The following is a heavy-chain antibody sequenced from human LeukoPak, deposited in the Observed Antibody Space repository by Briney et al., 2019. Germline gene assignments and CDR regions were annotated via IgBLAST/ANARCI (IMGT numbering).Heavy chain of an antibody. CDR2: INDSGSP. Sequence: PSETLSLTCAVYGGSSRGYYWNWLWIRQSPGKGLEWIGEINDSGSPNYNPSLKSRVTISENKSLNQFSLRLSSVTAADTAVYFCARGATRRSFREDYYYYMDVWGKGTTVTVSS. CDR1: GGSSRGYY. V-gene: IGHV4-34*01. J-gene: IGHJ6*03. CDR3: ARGATRRSFREDYYYYMDV.